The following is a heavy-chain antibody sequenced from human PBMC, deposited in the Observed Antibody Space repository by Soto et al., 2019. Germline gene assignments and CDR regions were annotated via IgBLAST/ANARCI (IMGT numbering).Heavy chain of an antibody. CDR1: GFTLRSYA. CDR2: ISYDGSNK. V-gene: IGHV3-30*14. D-gene: IGHD3-22*01. J-gene: IGHJ4*02. CDR3: VRSMIIVVRLIGLDY. Sequence: GSRSLSFGASGFTLRSYAIPWVRQTPGKGLEGGAVISYDGSNKHYADSVKGRFSISRDNAKNMLYLQMDILSSEDTAVYYCVRSMIIVVRLIGLDYWGQGTLVTVSS.